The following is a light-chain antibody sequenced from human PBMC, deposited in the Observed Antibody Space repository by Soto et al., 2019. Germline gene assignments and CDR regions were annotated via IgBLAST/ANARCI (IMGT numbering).Light chain of an antibody. CDR1: QSITEK. Sequence: IVMTHSPDTLSVSPLEMATLSFSASQSITEKVVWYQQKSGQAPRLLIYGAFTRAAGVPARFSGSGSGTEFTLTISSLQSEDSAVYFCQKYANWPKNFGQGTKVDIK. J-gene: IGKJ1*01. V-gene: IGKV3-15*01. CDR2: GAF. CDR3: QKYANWPKN.